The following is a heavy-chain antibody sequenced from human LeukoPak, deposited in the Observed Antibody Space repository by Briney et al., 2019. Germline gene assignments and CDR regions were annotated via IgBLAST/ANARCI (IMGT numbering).Heavy chain of an antibody. Sequence: GGSLRLSCAAPGFTFSSYAMHWVRQAPGKGLEWVAVISYDGSNKYYADSVKGRFTISRDNAKNSLYLQMNSLRAEDTAVYYCAELGITMIGGVWGKGTTVTISS. CDR1: GFTFSSYA. V-gene: IGHV3-30*04. CDR3: AELGITMIGGV. D-gene: IGHD3-10*02. J-gene: IGHJ6*04. CDR2: ISYDGSNK.